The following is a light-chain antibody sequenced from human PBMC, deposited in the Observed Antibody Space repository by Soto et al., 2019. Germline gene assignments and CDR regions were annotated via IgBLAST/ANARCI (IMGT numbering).Light chain of an antibody. Sequence: DIVMTQSPDSLAVSLGERATINFKSIHIFLYSSNNKNYLAWYQQKPGQPPKLLIYWASTRESGVPDRFSGSGSGTDFTLTISSLQAEDVAVYYCQQYYSTPRTFGQGTKVDIK. CDR3: QQYYSTPRT. J-gene: IGKJ1*01. CDR2: WAS. CDR1: HIFLYSSNNKNY. V-gene: IGKV4-1*01.